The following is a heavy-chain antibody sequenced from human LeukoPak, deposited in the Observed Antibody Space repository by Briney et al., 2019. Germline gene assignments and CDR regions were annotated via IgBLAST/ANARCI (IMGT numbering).Heavy chain of an antibody. CDR3: ATPGEDTAMVVWSGFDY. D-gene: IGHD5-18*01. CDR1: GGTFSSYT. CDR2: IIPNLGIA. Sequence: SVKVSCKASGGTFSSYTISWVRQAPGQGLEWMGRIIPNLGIANYAQKFQGRVTITADKSTSTAYMELSSLRSEDTAVYYCATPGEDTAMVVWSGFDYWGQGTLVTVSS. V-gene: IGHV1-69*02. J-gene: IGHJ4*02.